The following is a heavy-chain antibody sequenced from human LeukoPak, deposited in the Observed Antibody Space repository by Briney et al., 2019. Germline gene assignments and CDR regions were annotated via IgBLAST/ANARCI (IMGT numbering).Heavy chain of an antibody. CDR2: IYYSGST. J-gene: IGHJ5*02. V-gene: IGHV4-59*01. D-gene: IGHD2-15*01. CDR3: ARAPRTLYCSAIGCLNWFDP. Sequence: SETLSLTCTVSGGSISSYYWSWIRQPPGKGLEWIGYIYYSGSTNYNPSLKSRVTISVDTSKNQFSLKLSSVTAADTAVYYCARAPRTLYCSAIGCLNWFDPRGQGTLVTVSS. CDR1: GGSISSYY.